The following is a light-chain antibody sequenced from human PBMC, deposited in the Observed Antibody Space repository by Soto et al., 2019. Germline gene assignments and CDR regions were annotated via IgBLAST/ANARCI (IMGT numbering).Light chain of an antibody. CDR2: GAS. J-gene: IGKJ4*01. V-gene: IGKV3-20*01. Sequence: EIVLTQSPGTLSLSPGERATLSCRASQSVSSSYLAWYQQKPGQAPRLLIYGASSMATGIPDMFSGSGSGTDFTLTISRLEPEDFAVYYCQQYGSSPLTFGGGTKVEIK. CDR1: QSVSSSY. CDR3: QQYGSSPLT.